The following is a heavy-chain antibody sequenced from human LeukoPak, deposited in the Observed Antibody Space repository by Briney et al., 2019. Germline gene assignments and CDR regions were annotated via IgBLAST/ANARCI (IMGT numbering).Heavy chain of an antibody. Sequence: SETLSLTCTVNGGSFSDYYWTWIRQPPGKGLEWIGEINHGGSTNYNPSLKSRVTMSVDTSKNQFSLKLSSVTAADTAVYYCARTLYYYDSSAYKDYWGQGTLVTVSS. J-gene: IGHJ4*02. CDR2: INHGGST. CDR3: ARTLYYYDSSAYKDY. CDR1: GGSFSDYY. V-gene: IGHV4-34*01. D-gene: IGHD3-22*01.